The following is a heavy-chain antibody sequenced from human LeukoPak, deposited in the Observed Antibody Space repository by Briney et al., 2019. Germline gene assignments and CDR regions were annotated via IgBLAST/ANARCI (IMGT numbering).Heavy chain of an antibody. CDR1: GGSFSGYY. J-gene: IGHJ4*02. Sequence: SETLSLTCAVYGGSFSGYYWSWIRQPPGKGLEWIGEINHSGSTNYNPSLKSRVTISVVTSKNQFSLKLSSVTAADTAVYYCARVGYNPSFDYWGQGTLVTVSS. CDR2: INHSGST. V-gene: IGHV4-34*01. CDR3: ARVGYNPSFDY. D-gene: IGHD5-24*01.